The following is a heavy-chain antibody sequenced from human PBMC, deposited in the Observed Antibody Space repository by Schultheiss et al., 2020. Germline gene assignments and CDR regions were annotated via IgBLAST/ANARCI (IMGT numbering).Heavy chain of an antibody. D-gene: IGHD3-3*01. CDR3: ARHTVEWTFGPNWFDP. Sequence: SQTLSLTCTVSGGSIISISTYYWAWIRQPPGKGLEWIGSISQSGRTYYSPSLKSRVSISVDTSENQFSLNLKSVTATDTAVYYCARHTVEWTFGPNWFDPWGQGILVTVSS. CDR2: ISQSGRT. J-gene: IGHJ5*02. V-gene: IGHV4-39*01. CDR1: GGSIISISTYY.